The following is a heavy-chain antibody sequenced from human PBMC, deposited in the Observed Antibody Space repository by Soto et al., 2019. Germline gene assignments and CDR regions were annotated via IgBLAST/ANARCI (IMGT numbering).Heavy chain of an antibody. D-gene: IGHD2-2*01. J-gene: IGHJ2*01. CDR2: ISYDGNNK. CDR1: GFTFSSHA. Sequence: QVQLVESGGGVVQPGRSLRLSCAASGFTFSSHAMHWVRQAPGKGLEWVAVISYDGNNKYYADSVKGRFTISRDNSKNTLYLRMNSLRAEDTAVYYCARGLLPAAKPAGWYFDLWGRGTLVTVSS. V-gene: IGHV3-30-3*01. CDR3: ARGLLPAAKPAGWYFDL.